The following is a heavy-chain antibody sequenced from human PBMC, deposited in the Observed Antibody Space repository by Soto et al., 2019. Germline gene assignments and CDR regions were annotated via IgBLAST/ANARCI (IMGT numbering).Heavy chain of an antibody. D-gene: IGHD3-16*02. CDR3: ARDIAEGYFDY. CDR1: GFTFSSYG. V-gene: IGHV3-33*01. CDR2: IWYDGSNK. J-gene: IGHJ4*02. Sequence: QVQLVESGGGVVQPGRSLRLSCAASGFTFSSYGMHWVRQAPGKGLEWVAVIWYDGSNKYYADSVKGRFTIYRDKSKNTLYLQMNTLRAEDTAVYYCARDIAEGYFDYWGQGTMVTVSS.